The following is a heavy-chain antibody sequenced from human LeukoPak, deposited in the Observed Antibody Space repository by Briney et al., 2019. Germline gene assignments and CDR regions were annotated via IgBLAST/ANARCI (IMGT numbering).Heavy chain of an antibody. CDR1: DDSISSYD. V-gene: IGHV4-59*08. CDR3: ARQGPDAFFDY. J-gene: IGHJ4*02. CDR2: IYYSGST. Sequence: PSETLSLTCTVSDDSISSYDWSWIRQPPGKGLEWIGYIYYSGSTNYNPSLKSRVTISVDTSKNQFSLKLSSVTAADTAVYYCARQGPDAFFDYWGQGTLVTVSS.